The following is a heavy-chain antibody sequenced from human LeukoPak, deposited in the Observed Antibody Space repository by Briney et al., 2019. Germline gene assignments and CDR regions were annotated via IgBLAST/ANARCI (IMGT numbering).Heavy chain of an antibody. D-gene: IGHD2-2*01. Sequence: PGGSLRLSCAASGFTFSAFEMNWVRQAPGKGLEWLSYISGSGGTTLYADSVKGRFTISRDNAKSSLYLQMNSLRVEDTAVYYCVRVYCSSTSCSDYFDYWGQGSLVTVSS. CDR3: VRVYCSSTSCSDYFDY. CDR1: GFTFSAFE. CDR2: ISGSGGTT. J-gene: IGHJ4*02. V-gene: IGHV3-48*03.